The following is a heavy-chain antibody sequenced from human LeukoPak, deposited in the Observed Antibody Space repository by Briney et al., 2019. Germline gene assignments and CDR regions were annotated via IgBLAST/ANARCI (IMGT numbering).Heavy chain of an antibody. CDR1: GFTFSSYA. J-gene: IGHJ4*02. D-gene: IGHD6-13*01. V-gene: IGHV3-30*04. CDR3: AKDRYNSGWYGVDY. CDR2: ISYDGSIK. Sequence: GGSLRLSCAASGFTFSSYAMHWVRQAPGKGLEWVTFISYDGSIKYYADSVKGRFTISRDNSKNTLYLQMDSLRTEDTAMYYCAKDRYNSGWYGVDYWGQGTLVTVSS.